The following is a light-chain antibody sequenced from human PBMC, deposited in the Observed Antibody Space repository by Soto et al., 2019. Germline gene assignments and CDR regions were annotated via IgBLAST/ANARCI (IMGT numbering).Light chain of an antibody. CDR3: QHYKTWPLS. CDR2: DAS. J-gene: IGKJ4*01. CDR1: QGVGST. V-gene: IGKV3-15*01. Sequence: ELVLTQSPATLSVSPGERATLSCRASQGVGSTLAWYQQAPGQAPRLLIYDASTRASGIPARFSGDGSGTEFTLTLSFLQSDDIAVYYCQHYKTWPLSFGGGTRVEI.